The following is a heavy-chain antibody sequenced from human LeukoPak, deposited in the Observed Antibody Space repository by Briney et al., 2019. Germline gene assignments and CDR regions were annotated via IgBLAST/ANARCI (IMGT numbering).Heavy chain of an antibody. CDR1: GGSISSSSYY. Sequence: SETLSLTCTVSGGSISSSSYYWGWIRQPPGKGLEWIGSIYYSGSTYYNPSLKSRVTISVDTSKNQFSLKLSSVTAADTAVYYCARVAYYYDSSGYSPVDYWGQGTLVTVSS. CDR2: IYYSGST. V-gene: IGHV4-39*01. D-gene: IGHD3-22*01. J-gene: IGHJ4*02. CDR3: ARVAYYYDSSGYSPVDY.